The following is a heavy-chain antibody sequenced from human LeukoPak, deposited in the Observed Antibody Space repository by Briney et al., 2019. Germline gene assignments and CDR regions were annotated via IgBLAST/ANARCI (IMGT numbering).Heavy chain of an antibody. CDR1: GGSFSGYY. V-gene: IGHV4-34*01. D-gene: IGHD3-3*01. J-gene: IGHJ4*02. Sequence: PSETLSLTCAVYGGSFSGYYWSWIRQPPGKGLELIGEINHSGSTNYNPSLKSRVTISVDTSKNQFSLKLSAVTAADTAVYYFSTTRGSRATYNDFWVRGRLVSVSS. CDR3: STTRGSRATYNDF. CDR2: INHSGST.